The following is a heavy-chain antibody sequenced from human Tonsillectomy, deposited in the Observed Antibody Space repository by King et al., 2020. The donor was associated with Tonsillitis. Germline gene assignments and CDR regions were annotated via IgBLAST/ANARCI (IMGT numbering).Heavy chain of an antibody. CDR1: GDSVSSNSAA. CDR2: TYYRSKWYN. CDR3: ARARAPGDITMIVVVSPFDY. Sequence: VQLQQSGPGLVKPSQTLSLTCAISGDSVSSNSAAWNWIRQSPSRGLEWLGRTYYRSKWYNDYAVSVKSRITINPDTSKNQFSLQLNSVTPEDTAVYYCARARAPGDITMIVVVSPFDYWGQGILVTVSS. J-gene: IGHJ4*02. D-gene: IGHD3-22*01. V-gene: IGHV6-1*01.